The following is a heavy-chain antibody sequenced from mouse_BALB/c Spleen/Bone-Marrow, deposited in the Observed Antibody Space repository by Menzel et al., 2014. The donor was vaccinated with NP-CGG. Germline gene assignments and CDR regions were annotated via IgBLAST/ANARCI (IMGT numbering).Heavy chain of an antibody. CDR3: ARNANWLFTY. CDR2: INPGSGVT. J-gene: IGHJ3*01. CDR1: GYAFTNYL. V-gene: IGHV1-54*01. Sequence: QVQLQQSGAELVRPGTSVKVSCKASGYAFTNYLIEWIKQRPGQGLEWIGVINPGSGVTNYNEKFKGKATLTADKSSSTAYMQLSSLTSDDSAVYFCARNANWLFTYWGQGTLVTVSA. D-gene: IGHD4-1*01.